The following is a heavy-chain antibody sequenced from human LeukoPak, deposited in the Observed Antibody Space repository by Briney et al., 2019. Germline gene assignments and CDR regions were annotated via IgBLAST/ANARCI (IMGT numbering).Heavy chain of an antibody. CDR3: AIGPYYCYYMDV. J-gene: IGHJ6*03. Sequence: ASVKVSCKASGGTFSSYAISWVRQAPGQGLEWMGGIIPTFGTANYAQKFQGRVTMATDTPTNTAYMELRSLRSDDTAVYYCAIGPYYCYYMDVWGKGTTVTVSS. CDR1: GGTFSSYA. V-gene: IGHV1-69*05. CDR2: IIPTFGTA.